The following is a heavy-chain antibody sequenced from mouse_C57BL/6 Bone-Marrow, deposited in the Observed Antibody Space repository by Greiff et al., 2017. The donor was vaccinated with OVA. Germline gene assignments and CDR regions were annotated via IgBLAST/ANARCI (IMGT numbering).Heavy chain of an antibody. CDR3: AREEVITTVVADAMDY. Sequence: EVQGVESGGGLVKPGGSLKLSCAASGFTFSDYGMHWVRQAPEKGLEWVAYISSGSSTIYYADTVKGRSTIPRDNAKNTLYLQRTSLRSEDTAMYYCAREEVITTVVADAMDYWGQGTSVTVAS. V-gene: IGHV5-17*01. J-gene: IGHJ4*01. D-gene: IGHD1-1*01. CDR1: GFTFSDYG. CDR2: ISSGSSTI.